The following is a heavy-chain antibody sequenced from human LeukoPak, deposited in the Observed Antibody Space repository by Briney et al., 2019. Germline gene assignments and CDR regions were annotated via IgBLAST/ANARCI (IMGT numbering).Heavy chain of an antibody. Sequence: PSETLCLTCNFSEGSISSYYWSWIRQPPGKGLEWIGYIYYTGTTNYNPSLKSLITVSIDTSKNQFSLRLTSVTAADTAVYYCARARGYSYGSYMDVWGKGTTVTVSS. D-gene: IGHD5-18*01. J-gene: IGHJ6*03. V-gene: IGHV4-59*01. CDR2: IYYTGTT. CDR1: EGSISSYY. CDR3: ARARGYSYGSYMDV.